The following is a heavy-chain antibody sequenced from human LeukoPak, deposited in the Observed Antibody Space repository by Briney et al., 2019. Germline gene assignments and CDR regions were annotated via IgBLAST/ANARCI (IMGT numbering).Heavy chain of an antibody. J-gene: IGHJ4*02. CDR1: GFTFISYE. CDR2: ISSSGSTI. D-gene: IGHD6-19*01. V-gene: IGHV3-48*03. CDR3: ARDQRTAGDFDY. Sequence: GGSLRLSCAASGFTFISYEMNWVRQAPGKGLEWVSYISSSGSTIYYADSVKGRFTISIDNAKNSLYLQMNSLRAEDTAVYYCARDQRTAGDFDYWGQGTLVTVSS.